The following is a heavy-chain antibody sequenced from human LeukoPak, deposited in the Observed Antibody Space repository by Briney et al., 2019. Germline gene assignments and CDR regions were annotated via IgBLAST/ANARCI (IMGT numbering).Heavy chain of an antibody. CDR3: ARDATLKLDY. Sequence: SVKVSCKASGGTFSSYAISWVRQAPGQGLEWMGRIIPILGIANYAQKFQGRVTITADKSTSTAYMELSSLRSDDTAVYYCARDATLKLDYWGQGTLVTVSS. D-gene: IGHD5-12*01. CDR1: GGTFSSYA. J-gene: IGHJ4*02. CDR2: IIPILGIA. V-gene: IGHV1-69*04.